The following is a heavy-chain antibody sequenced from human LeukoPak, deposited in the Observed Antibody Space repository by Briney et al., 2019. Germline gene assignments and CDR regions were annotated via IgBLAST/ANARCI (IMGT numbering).Heavy chain of an antibody. CDR3: ARDDGTIDY. V-gene: IGHV3-53*01. CDR2: IYSGGST. Sequence: PGGSLRLSSAASGFTVSSNYMSWVRQAPGKGLEWVSVIYSGGSTYYADSVKGRFTISRDNSKNTLYLQMNSLRAEDTAVYYCARDDGTIDYWGQGTLVTVSS. CDR1: GFTVSSNY. J-gene: IGHJ4*02. D-gene: IGHD1/OR15-1a*01.